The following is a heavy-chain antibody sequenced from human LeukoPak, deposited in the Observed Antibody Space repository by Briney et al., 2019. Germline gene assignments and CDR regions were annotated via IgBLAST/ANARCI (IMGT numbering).Heavy chain of an antibody. J-gene: IGHJ4*02. CDR1: GFTFSSYM. D-gene: IGHD3-3*01. Sequence: GGSLRLSCAASGFTFSSYMMTWVRQAPGKGLEWVANIKPDGGEKFYVDSVRGRFTISRDNAKNSLYLQMNSLRAGDTAVYYCASGSLWSGILEYWDQGTLVIVSS. CDR3: ASGSLWSGILEY. CDR2: IKPDGGEK. V-gene: IGHV3-7*01.